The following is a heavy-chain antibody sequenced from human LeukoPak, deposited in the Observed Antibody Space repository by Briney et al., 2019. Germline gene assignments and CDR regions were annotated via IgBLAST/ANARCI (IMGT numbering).Heavy chain of an antibody. CDR1: GFTFSSYG. Sequence: GGSLRLSCAASGFTFSSYGMQWVRQAPGKGLEGVAFIRYDGSNKYYAGSVKGRFTISRDNSKNTLYLQMNSLRAEDTAVCYCAKDPLSIAARPDAFDIWGQGTMVTVSS. CDR3: AKDPLSIAARPDAFDI. J-gene: IGHJ3*02. V-gene: IGHV3-30*02. D-gene: IGHD6-6*01. CDR2: IRYDGSNK.